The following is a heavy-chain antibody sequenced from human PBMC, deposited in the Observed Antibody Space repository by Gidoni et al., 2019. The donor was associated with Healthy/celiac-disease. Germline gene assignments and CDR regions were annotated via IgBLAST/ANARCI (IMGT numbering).Heavy chain of an antibody. D-gene: IGHD2-2*01. CDR2: INPNSGGT. CDR1: GYTFTGYY. CDR3: ASSGGYCSSTSCYAH. V-gene: IGHV1-2*02. Sequence: QVQLVQSGAEVKKPGASVTVSCKASGYTFTGYYMHWVRQAPGQGLEWMGWINPNSGGTNYAQKFQGRVTMTRDTSISTAYMELSRLRSDDTAVYYCASSGGYCSSTSCYAHWGQGTLVTVSS. J-gene: IGHJ4*02.